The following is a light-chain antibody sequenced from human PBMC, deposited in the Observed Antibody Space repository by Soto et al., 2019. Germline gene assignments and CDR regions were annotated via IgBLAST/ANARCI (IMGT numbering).Light chain of an antibody. CDR1: QSIAGY. J-gene: IGKJ5*01. Sequence: DIQMTQSPASLSSYFLDIVTITCRASQSIAGYLSWYQQRPGKAPKFLIYSASSLQRGVPSRFSGSGSGTDFSLTINGLQPEDFATYFCQQSFSVPITFGQGTRLEIK. V-gene: IGKV1-39*01. CDR3: QQSFSVPIT. CDR2: SAS.